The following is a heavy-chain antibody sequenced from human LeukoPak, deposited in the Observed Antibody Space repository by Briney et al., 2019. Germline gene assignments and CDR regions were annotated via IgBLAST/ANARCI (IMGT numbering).Heavy chain of an antibody. CDR1: GFTLYSFS. Sequence: GGAPRTPCASFGFTLYSFSLKLGPQGSGKGPEGGSSISSTSRSISYADSLKGQFTISRDNARNSLYLQMNNLRVEDTAVYYCAREGYGDYYFDYWGQGTLVTVSS. V-gene: IGHV3-21*01. CDR3: AREGYGDYYFDY. CDR2: ISSTSRSI. J-gene: IGHJ4*02. D-gene: IGHD4-17*01.